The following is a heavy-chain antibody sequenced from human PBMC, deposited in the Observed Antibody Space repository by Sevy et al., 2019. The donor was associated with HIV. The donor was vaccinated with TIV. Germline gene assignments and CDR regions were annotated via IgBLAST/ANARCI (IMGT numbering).Heavy chain of an antibody. Sequence: GGSLRLSCAASGFTFSDYYMSWIRQAPGKGLEWVSYISSSGSTIYYADSVKGRFTISRDNAKNSRYLQMNSLRAEDTAVYYCARDRYYDSSGYYGYWGQGTLVTVSS. J-gene: IGHJ4*02. CDR2: ISSSGSTI. CDR1: GFTFSDYY. D-gene: IGHD3-22*01. V-gene: IGHV3-11*01. CDR3: ARDRYYDSSGYYGY.